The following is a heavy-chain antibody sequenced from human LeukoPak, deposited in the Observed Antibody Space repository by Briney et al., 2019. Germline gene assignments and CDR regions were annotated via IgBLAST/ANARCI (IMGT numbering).Heavy chain of an antibody. CDR1: GFTFTDHA. CDR2: ISTNGGYT. D-gene: IGHD3-9*01. Sequence: GGSLRLSCAASGFTFTDHAMHWVRQAPGKGLEYASAISTNGGYTYYGNSVKGRFIISRDNSKNTLYLQMGSLRAEDMAVYYCARGSYYDILIPDYWGQGTLVTVSS. CDR3: ARGSYYDILIPDY. V-gene: IGHV3-64*01. J-gene: IGHJ4*02.